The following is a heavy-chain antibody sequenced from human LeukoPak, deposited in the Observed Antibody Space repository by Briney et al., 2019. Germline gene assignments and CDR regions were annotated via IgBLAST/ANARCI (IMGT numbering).Heavy chain of an antibody. V-gene: IGHV3-23*01. D-gene: IGHD2-2*02. CDR1: GFTFSSYA. CDR3: AKLGYCSSTSCYSPKANWFDP. CDR2: ISGSGDST. J-gene: IGHJ5*02. Sequence: GGSLRLSCAASGFTFSSYAMSWVRQAPGKGLEWVSAISGSGDSTYYAVSVKGRFTISRDNSKNTLYLQMDSLRAEDTAVYYCAKLGYCSSTSCYSPKANWFDPWGQGTLVTVSS.